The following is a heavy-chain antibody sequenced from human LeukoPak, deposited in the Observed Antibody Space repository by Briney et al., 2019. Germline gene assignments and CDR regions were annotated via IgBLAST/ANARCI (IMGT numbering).Heavy chain of an antibody. V-gene: IGHV3-53*01. CDR1: GFTVSGNY. D-gene: IGHD2-2*03. Sequence: PGGSLRLSCAASGFTVSGNYMSWVRQAPGKGLEWVSVIYSGGSTYYADSVKGRFTISRDNSKNTLYLQMNSLRAEDTAVYYCVRSLDMEAFHMWGQGTMVTVSS. J-gene: IGHJ3*02. CDR3: VRSLDMEAFHM. CDR2: IYSGGST.